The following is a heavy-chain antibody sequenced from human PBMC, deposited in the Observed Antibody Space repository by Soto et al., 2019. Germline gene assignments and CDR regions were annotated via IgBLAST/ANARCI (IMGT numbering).Heavy chain of an antibody. Sequence: EVQLLESGGGLVQPGGSLRLSCAASGFTFSSYAMSWVRQAPGKGLEWVSAISGSGGSTYYADSVKGRFTISRDNSKNTLYLQMNSLRAEDTAVYYCANLQLGFVDVYYFDYWGQGTLVTVSS. CDR2: ISGSGGST. CDR3: ANLQLGFVDVYYFDY. CDR1: GFTFSSYA. V-gene: IGHV3-23*01. J-gene: IGHJ4*02. D-gene: IGHD3-3*01.